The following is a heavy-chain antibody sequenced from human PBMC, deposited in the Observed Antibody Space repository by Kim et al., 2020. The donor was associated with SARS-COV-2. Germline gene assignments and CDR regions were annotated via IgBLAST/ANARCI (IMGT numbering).Heavy chain of an antibody. CDR3: AKDFYGDSTTRPLSFDY. V-gene: IGHV3-23*01. CDR1: GFTFTNYA. D-gene: IGHD4-17*01. Sequence: GGSLRLSCAASGFTFTNYAMSWVRQAPGKGLEWVSGIFGSGGRTYFADFVKGRFTISRDNSKNTLYLQMNSLRVEDTAVYYCAKDFYGDSTTRPLSFDYWGQGTLVTVSS. CDR2: IFGSGGRT. J-gene: IGHJ4*02.